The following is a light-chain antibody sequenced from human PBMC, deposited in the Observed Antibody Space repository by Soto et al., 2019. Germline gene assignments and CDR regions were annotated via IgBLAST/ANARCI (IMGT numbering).Light chain of an antibody. J-gene: IGKJ4*01. Sequence: EIVLTQSPGTLSLSPGERATLSCRASQSVSSSYLAWYQQKPGQAPRLLIYGASSRATGIPDRVSGSGSGTDFTLTISRLEPEDFAVYYCQQYGSSPNTFGGGTKVEIK. CDR1: QSVSSSY. CDR3: QQYGSSPNT. CDR2: GAS. V-gene: IGKV3-20*01.